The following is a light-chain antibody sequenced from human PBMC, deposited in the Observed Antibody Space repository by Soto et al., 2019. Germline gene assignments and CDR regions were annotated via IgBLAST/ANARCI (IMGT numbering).Light chain of an antibody. CDR2: DAS. CDR1: QSVASH. Sequence: EIVLTQSPATLSLSPGERATLSCRASQSVASHLAWYQQKPGQAPRLLIYDASNRATGIPARFSGSGSGTDFTLTISSLEPEDFAVYYCHQRSSWPLTFGGGTKVE. V-gene: IGKV3-11*01. J-gene: IGKJ4*01. CDR3: HQRSSWPLT.